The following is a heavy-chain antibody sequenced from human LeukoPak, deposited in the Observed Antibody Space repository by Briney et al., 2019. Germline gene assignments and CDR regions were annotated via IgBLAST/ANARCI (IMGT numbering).Heavy chain of an antibody. Sequence: SETLSFTCAVYGGSFSSYQWSWIRQPPGKGLEWIGEINQSGSTNFNPSLKSRVTISVDTSKNQFSLKLRSVTAADTAVYYCARGARVGYSSGWSIDYWGQGTLVTVSS. CDR2: INQSGST. CDR3: ARGARVGYSSGWSIDY. D-gene: IGHD6-19*01. CDR1: GGSFSSYQ. J-gene: IGHJ4*02. V-gene: IGHV4-34*01.